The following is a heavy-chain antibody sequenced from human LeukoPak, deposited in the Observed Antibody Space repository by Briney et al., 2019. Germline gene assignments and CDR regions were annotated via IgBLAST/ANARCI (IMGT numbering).Heavy chain of an antibody. CDR3: AKENYYDSSGYLY. Sequence: GGSLRLSCAASGFTVSSNYMSWVRQAPGKGLEWVSVIYSGGSTYYADSVKGRFTISRDNSKNTLYLQMNSLRAEDTAVYHCAKENYYDSSGYLYWGQGTLVTVSS. V-gene: IGHV3-53*05. CDR2: IYSGGST. D-gene: IGHD3-22*01. CDR1: GFTVSSNY. J-gene: IGHJ4*02.